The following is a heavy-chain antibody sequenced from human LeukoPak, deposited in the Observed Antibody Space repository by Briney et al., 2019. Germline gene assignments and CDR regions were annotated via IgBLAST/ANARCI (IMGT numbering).Heavy chain of an antibody. Sequence: GGSLRLSCAASGFNSDDYGMSWVRQAPRKGLEWVSGLNWNGGSTGYADSVKGRFTISRDNAKNSLYLQMNSLRAEDTALYYCARGSTIRRLLDYWGQGTLVTVSS. CDR3: ARGSTIRRLLDY. V-gene: IGHV3-20*04. D-gene: IGHD5/OR15-5a*01. J-gene: IGHJ4*02. CDR2: LNWNGGST. CDR1: GFNSDDYG.